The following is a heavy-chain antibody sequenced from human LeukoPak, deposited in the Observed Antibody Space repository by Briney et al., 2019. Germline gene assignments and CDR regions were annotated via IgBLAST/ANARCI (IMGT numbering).Heavy chain of an antibody. Sequence: GASVTVSCKASGGTFSSYAISWVRQAPGQGLEWMGGIIPIFGTANYAQKFQGRVTITADESTSTAYMELSSLRSEDTAVYYCARGYSYGYFAYWGQGTLVTVSS. V-gene: IGHV1-69*13. J-gene: IGHJ4*02. CDR2: IIPIFGTA. D-gene: IGHD5-18*01. CDR1: GGTFSSYA. CDR3: ARGYSYGYFAY.